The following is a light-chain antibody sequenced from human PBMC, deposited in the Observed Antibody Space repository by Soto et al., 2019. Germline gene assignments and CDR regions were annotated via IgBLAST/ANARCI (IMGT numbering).Light chain of an antibody. V-gene: IGKV1-5*01. J-gene: IGKJ5*01. CDR2: DVS. Sequence: DIQMTQSPSTLSASVGERVTINCRASQSVSNWLAWYQQKPGKAPKLLIYDVSSLESGVPSRFSGSGSGTEFILNISSLQPDDFATYYCQQYDSYSWTFDQGTRLEIK. CDR1: QSVSNW. CDR3: QQYDSYSWT.